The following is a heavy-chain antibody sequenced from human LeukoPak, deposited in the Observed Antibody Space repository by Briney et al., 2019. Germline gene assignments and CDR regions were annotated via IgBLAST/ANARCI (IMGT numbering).Heavy chain of an antibody. D-gene: IGHD4-11*01. CDR1: GGSISSYY. Sequence: SETLSLTCTVSGGSISSYYWTWIRQPPGKGLEWIGCVDHTGSTKFNPSLNGRVSISRDTSNNFFSLRLRSVTAADTAVYFCARGRVSSSTWYSTYYYFFYMDFWGKGTTVTVSS. V-gene: IGHV4-59*01. CDR3: ARGRVSSSTWYSTYYYFFYMDF. CDR2: VDHTGST. J-gene: IGHJ6*03.